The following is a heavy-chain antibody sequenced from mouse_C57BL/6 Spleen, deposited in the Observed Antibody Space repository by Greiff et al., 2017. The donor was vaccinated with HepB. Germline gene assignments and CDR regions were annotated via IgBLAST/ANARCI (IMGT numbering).Heavy chain of an antibody. CDR1: GYTFTEYT. V-gene: IGHV1-62-2*01. Sequence: QVQLQQPGAELVKPGASVKLSCKASGYTFTEYTIHWVKQRSGQGLEWIGWFYPGSGSIKYNEKFKDKATLTADNSSSTVYMGLSRLTSEDSAVYFCARHEEEAYYGSKAIAMDYWGQGTSVTVSS. J-gene: IGHJ4*01. CDR2: FYPGSGSI. D-gene: IGHD1-1*01. CDR3: ARHEEEAYYGSKAIAMDY.